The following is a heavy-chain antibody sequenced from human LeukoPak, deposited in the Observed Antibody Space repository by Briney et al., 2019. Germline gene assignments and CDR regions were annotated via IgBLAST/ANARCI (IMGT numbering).Heavy chain of an antibody. V-gene: IGHV1-46*01. D-gene: IGHD1-26*01. CDR2: INPSGGST. CDR3: ARGTLVAVRSVGATSLGY. CDR1: GYTFTSYY. J-gene: IGHJ4*02. Sequence: GASVKVSCKASGYTFTSYYMHWVRQAPGQGLEWMGIINPSGGSTSYAQKFQGRVTMTRNTSISTAYMELSSLRSEDTAVYYCARGTLVAVRSVGATSLGYWGQGTLVTVSS.